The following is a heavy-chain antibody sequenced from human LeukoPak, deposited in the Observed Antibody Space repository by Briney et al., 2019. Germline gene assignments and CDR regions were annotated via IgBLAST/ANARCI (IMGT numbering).Heavy chain of an antibody. CDR2: IYYSGST. CDR1: GGSISSGDYY. D-gene: IGHD3-22*01. V-gene: IGHV4-30-4*08. CDR3: ARYHYYDSSGYTYYFDY. J-gene: IGHJ4*02. Sequence: PSQTLSLTCTVSGGSISSGDYYWSWIRQPPGKGLEWIGYIYYSGSTYYNPSLKSRVTISVDTSKNQFSLKLSPVTAADTAVYYCARYHYYDSSGYTYYFDYWGQGTLVTVSS.